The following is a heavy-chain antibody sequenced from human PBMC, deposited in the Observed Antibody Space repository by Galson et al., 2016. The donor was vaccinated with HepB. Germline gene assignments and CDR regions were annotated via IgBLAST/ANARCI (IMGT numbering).Heavy chain of an antibody. V-gene: IGHV3-7*03. CDR1: GFSHRNHW. CDR2: INQDGSVE. CDR3: ARIAADGSTFDY. D-gene: IGHD6-13*01. J-gene: IGHJ4*02. Sequence: SLRLSCAASGFSHRNHWMSWVRQAPGKGLEWVANINQDGSVEKYVDSVKGRFTIFKDNAKNSLYLQLNSLSAEDTAMFYCARIAADGSTFDYWGQGTLVTVSS.